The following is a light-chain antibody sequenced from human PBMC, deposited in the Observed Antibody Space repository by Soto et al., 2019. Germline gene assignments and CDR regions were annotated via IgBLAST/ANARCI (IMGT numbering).Light chain of an antibody. CDR2: TAS. V-gene: IGKV1-9*01. CDR1: QGIDSN. J-gene: IGKJ4*01. Sequence: DIHLTQSPSFLSASVGDRVTITCRASQGIDSNLAWYQQKPGRAPKLLIYTASALQSGVPSRFRGSGSGTEFTLTISSLQPEDLASYYCQQLNGYPLTCAGGTKVEIK. CDR3: QQLNGYPLT.